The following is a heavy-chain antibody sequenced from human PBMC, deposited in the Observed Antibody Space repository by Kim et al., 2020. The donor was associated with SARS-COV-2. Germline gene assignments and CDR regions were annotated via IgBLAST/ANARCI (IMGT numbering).Heavy chain of an antibody. Sequence: GGSLRLSCAASGFPFSSYWMHWVRQAPGKGLVWLTDIKEDGSNTNYADSVKGRFTISRDNPKNTLYLQMDSLRAEDTAVYYCAKVRGGGTYTLEYWGQGALVTVSS. J-gene: IGHJ4*02. V-gene: IGHV3-74*01. D-gene: IGHD3-16*01. CDR2: IKEDGSNT. CDR3: AKVRGGGTYTLEY. CDR1: GFPFSSYW.